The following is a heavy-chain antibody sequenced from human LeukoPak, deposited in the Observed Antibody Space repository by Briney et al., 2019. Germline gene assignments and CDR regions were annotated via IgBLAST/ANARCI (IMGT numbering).Heavy chain of an antibody. V-gene: IGHV3-7*05. CDR3: ASREDGVVKRFDY. D-gene: IGHD3-3*01. Sequence: SGGSLRLSCAASGYTFTSYCMTWVRQAPGKGLEWVATINRDGSEKLYVDSVKGRFTISRDNAQNSLYLQMNSLRAEDTAVYHCASREDGVVKRFDYWGQGTLVTVSS. J-gene: IGHJ4*02. CDR2: INRDGSEK. CDR1: GYTFTSYC.